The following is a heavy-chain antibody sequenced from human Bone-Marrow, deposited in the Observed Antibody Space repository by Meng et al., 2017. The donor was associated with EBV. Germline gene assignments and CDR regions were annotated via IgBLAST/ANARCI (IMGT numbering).Heavy chain of an antibody. CDR2: IYDTGTT. CDR1: GVSVNSGTYH. CDR3: AKSRSSTPGIVDD. D-gene: IGHD3-10*01. V-gene: IGHV4-61*01. Sequence: QLQLQESGPGLVKPSGTLSLTCVVSGVSVNSGTYHWSWIRQSPGKGLEWIGYIYDTGTTIYNPSLNSRVTILLETSKNQFSLRLHSVTTADTAVYYCAKSRSSTPGIVDDWGQGTLVTVSS. J-gene: IGHJ4*02.